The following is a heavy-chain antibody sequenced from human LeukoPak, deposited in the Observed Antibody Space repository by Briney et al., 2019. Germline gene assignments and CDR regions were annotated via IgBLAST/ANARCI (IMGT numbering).Heavy chain of an antibody. CDR3: ARGVTTPLDAFGI. J-gene: IGHJ3*02. CDR1: GGSISTYY. D-gene: IGHD1-26*01. Sequence: SETLSLTCTVSGGSISTYYWNWMRQPPGKGLEWIGYLYNSGSTNYNPSLKSRATISVDMSKNQLSLRLSSVTAADTAVYYCARGVTTPLDAFGIWGQGTMVTVSS. V-gene: IGHV4-59*01. CDR2: LYNSGST.